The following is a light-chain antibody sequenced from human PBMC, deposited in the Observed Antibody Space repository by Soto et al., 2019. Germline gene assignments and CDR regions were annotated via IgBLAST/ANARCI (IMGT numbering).Light chain of an antibody. CDR3: QTWTTGIVV. V-gene: IGLV4-69*01. Sequence: QLVLTQSPSASASLGASVRLTCTLSSGHSSYAIAWHQQQPEKGPRYLMKLNSDGRHSKGDGIPDRFSGSSSGAERYLTISSLQSEDEGDYYCQTWTTGIVVFGGGTKLTVL. CDR2: LNSDGRH. J-gene: IGLJ2*01. CDR1: SGHSSYA.